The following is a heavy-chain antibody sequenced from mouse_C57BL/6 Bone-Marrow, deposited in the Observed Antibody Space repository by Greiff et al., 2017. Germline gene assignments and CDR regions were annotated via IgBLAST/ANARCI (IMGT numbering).Heavy chain of an antibody. D-gene: IGHD2-14*01. V-gene: IGHV1-7*01. J-gene: IGHJ1*01. CDR2: INPSTGYT. Sequence: QVHVKQSGAELAKPGASVKMSCKASGYTFTSYWMHWVKQRPGQGLEWIGYINPSTGYTEYNQKFKDKATLTADKSSSTAYMQLSSLTSEDSAVYYCAYRYDWYFDVWGAGTTVTGSS. CDR1: GYTFTSYW. CDR3: AYRYDWYFDV.